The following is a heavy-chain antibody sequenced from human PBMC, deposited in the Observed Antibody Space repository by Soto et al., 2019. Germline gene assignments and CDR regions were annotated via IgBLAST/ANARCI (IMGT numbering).Heavy chain of an antibody. J-gene: IGHJ3*02. Sequence: EVQLLESGGGLVQPGGSLRLSCAASGFTFSSYAMSWVRQAPGKGLEWVAAISGSGGSTYYADSVKGRFTISRDNSKNTLYLQMNSLRAEDTAVYYCAKDEYSSSDAFDIWGQGTMVTVSS. D-gene: IGHD6-6*01. V-gene: IGHV3-23*01. CDR1: GFTFSSYA. CDR2: ISGSGGST. CDR3: AKDEYSSSDAFDI.